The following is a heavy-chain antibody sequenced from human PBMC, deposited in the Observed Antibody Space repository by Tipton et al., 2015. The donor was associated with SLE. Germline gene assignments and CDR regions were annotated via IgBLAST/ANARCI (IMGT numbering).Heavy chain of an antibody. CDR1: GFTFSNYA. J-gene: IGHJ5*02. Sequence: SLRLSCAASGFTFSNYAMMWVRQAPGKGLEWVSTISGSGGTTYYADSVKGRFTISRDNPEDTLFLQMNSLRAEDTAFYYRARGGTLEWFFGSNWFDPWGQGTLVTVSS. CDR3: ARGGTLEWFFGSNWFDP. V-gene: IGHV3-23*01. CDR2: ISGSGGTT. D-gene: IGHD3-3*01.